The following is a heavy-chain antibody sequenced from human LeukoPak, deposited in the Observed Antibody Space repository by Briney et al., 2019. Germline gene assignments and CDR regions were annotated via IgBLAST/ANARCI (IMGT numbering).Heavy chain of an antibody. CDR3: ARHEDIVTPFDY. J-gene: IGHJ4*02. CDR2: IYYSGST. CDR1: GGSISSGSYY. Sequence: SETLSPTCTVSGGSISSGSYYWGWIRQPPGKGLEYIGSIYYSGSTYYNPSLKSRVTISVDTSKNQLSLKLSSVTAADTALYYCARHEDIVTPFDYWGQGTLVTVSS. D-gene: IGHD2-15*01. V-gene: IGHV4-39*01.